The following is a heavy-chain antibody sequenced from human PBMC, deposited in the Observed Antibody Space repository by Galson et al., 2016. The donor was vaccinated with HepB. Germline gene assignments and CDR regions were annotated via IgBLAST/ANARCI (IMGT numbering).Heavy chain of an antibody. CDR1: GYNFSEYY. CDR2: VDPEDGET. J-gene: IGHJ6*02. CDR3: ARVDVSDDYGMDV. V-gene: IGHV1-69-2*01. Sequence: VKVSCKVSGYNFSEYYIHWVQQPPGKGLGWMGLVDPEDGETKYAEKFPGRVTITADTSMETVYMELSSLTSDDTAVYYCARVDVSDDYGMDVWGQGTTVTVSS. D-gene: IGHD3-9*01.